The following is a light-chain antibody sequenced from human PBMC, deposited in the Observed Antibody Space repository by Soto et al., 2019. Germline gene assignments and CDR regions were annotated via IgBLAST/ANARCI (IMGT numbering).Light chain of an antibody. Sequence: IVMTQSPATLSSSLGERATLSFMASQSVSSKLAWYQQKPGQPPRLLIFDASARATGGPDRFSGRGSGTEFILTISRLQSEDFAVYYCQQYNDWPPYTFGQGTKVDIK. CDR2: DAS. CDR1: QSVSSK. J-gene: IGKJ2*01. V-gene: IGKV3-15*01. CDR3: QQYNDWPPYT.